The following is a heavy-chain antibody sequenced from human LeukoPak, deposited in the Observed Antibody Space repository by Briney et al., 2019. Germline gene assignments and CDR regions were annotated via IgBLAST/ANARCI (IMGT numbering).Heavy chain of an antibody. V-gene: IGHV3-7*01. D-gene: IGHD2-2*03. CDR3: ARDLDIVVVPAAMYYMDV. Sequence: PGGSLRLSCAASGFTFSGYWMSWVRQAPGKGLEWVANIKQDESEKYYVDSVKGRFTISRDNAKNSLYLQMNSLRAEDTAVYYCARDLDIVVVPAAMYYMDVWGKGTTVTVSS. CDR2: IKQDESEK. J-gene: IGHJ6*03. CDR1: GFTFSGYW.